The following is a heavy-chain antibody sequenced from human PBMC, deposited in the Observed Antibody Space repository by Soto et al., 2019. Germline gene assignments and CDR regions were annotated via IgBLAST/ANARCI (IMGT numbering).Heavy chain of an antibody. CDR1: GGSFGNSA. CDR2: FIPVYRTL. Sequence: VKVSCKASGGSFGNSAINWVRQTPGQGLEWLGGFIPVYRTLNYAQKFQGRVTITADESTGTAYMTLSSLASDDTAVYYCATGVIWIGYFTVDSWGQGTRVTVSS. J-gene: IGHJ4*02. D-gene: IGHD3-3*01. CDR3: ATGVIWIGYFTVDS. V-gene: IGHV1-69*01.